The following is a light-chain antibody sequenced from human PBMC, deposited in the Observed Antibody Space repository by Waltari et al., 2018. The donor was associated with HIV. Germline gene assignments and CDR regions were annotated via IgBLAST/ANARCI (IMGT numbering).Light chain of an antibody. CDR2: RNN. V-gene: IGLV1-44*01. CDR3: AAWDDSLNGAV. Sequence: QSVLTQPPSASGTHGQRVTISCSGSSSNIGSNIVNWYQQLPGTAPKLLIYRNNQRPSGFPDRFSGSKSGTSASLAISGLQSEDDADYYCAAWDDSLNGAVFGGGTKLTVL. CDR1: SSNIGSNI. J-gene: IGLJ3*02.